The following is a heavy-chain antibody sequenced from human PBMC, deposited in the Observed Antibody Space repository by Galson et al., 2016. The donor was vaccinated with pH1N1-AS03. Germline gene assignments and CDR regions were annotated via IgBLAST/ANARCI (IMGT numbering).Heavy chain of an antibody. CDR1: GFMSSNYW. Sequence: SLRLSCAGSGFMSSNYWMTSFRQAPGKGLEWVANIEGDGIKKYYVGSVAGRVTIFRDNAQNSVFMQMNRLSAINTAVYFSARDVKFHDRDRDIWYDVFDIWGRGTMVTVSS. CDR3: ARDVKFHDRDRDIWYDVFDI. CDR2: IEGDGIKK. J-gene: IGHJ3*02. V-gene: IGHV3-7*03. D-gene: IGHD2-15*01.